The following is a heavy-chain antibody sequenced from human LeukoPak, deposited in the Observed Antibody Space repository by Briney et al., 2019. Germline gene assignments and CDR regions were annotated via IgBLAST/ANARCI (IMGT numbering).Heavy chain of an antibody. J-gene: IGHJ4*02. Sequence: PSGTLSLTCAVSGGSISSSNWWSWVRQPPGKGLEWIGEIYHSGSTNYNPSPKSRVTISVDKSKNQFSLKLSSVTAADTAVYYCARGPPGYSSSWWAYWGQGTLVTVSS. V-gene: IGHV4-4*02. CDR1: GGSISSSNW. CDR2: IYHSGST. D-gene: IGHD6-13*01. CDR3: ARGPPGYSSSWWAY.